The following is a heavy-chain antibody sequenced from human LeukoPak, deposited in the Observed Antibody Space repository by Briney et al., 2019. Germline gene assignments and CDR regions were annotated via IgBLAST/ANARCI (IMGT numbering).Heavy chain of an antibody. D-gene: IGHD6-13*01. Sequence: ASVKVSCKASGYTFTSYDINWVRQATGQGLEWMGWMNPNSGNTGYAQKFQGRVTMTRNTSISTAYMELSSLRSEDTAVYYCARSAGIADSYYYYGMDVWGQGTTVTVSS. CDR3: ARSAGIADSYYYYGMDV. J-gene: IGHJ6*02. V-gene: IGHV1-8*01. CDR1: GYTFTSYD. CDR2: MNPNSGNT.